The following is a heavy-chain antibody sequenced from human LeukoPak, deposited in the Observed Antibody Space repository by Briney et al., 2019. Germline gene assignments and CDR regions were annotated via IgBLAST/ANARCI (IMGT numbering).Heavy chain of an antibody. V-gene: IGHV4-39*01. CDR3: ARRSDSGSDDGEDYFDY. D-gene: IGHD1-26*01. Sequence: SETLSLTCTVSSGSISNSTFYWGWIRQPPGKGLEWIGSMYYSGSTYYNPPLKSRVTITVDTSKNQFSLKMTPVTAADTAVYYCARRSDSGSDDGEDYFDYWGQGTLVTVSS. J-gene: IGHJ4*02. CDR1: SGSISNSTFY. CDR2: MYYSGST.